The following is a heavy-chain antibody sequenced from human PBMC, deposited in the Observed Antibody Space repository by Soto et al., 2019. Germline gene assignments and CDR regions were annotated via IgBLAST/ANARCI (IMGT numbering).Heavy chain of an antibody. CDR3: ARSIRSSSWYGLPYYYYYMDV. Sequence: GASVKVSCKASGYTFTCYYMHWVRQAPGQGLEWMGWINPNSGGTNYAQKFQGWVTMTRDTSISTAYMELSRLRSDDTAVYYCARSIRSSSWYGLPYYYYYMDVWGKGTTVTVSS. V-gene: IGHV1-2*04. D-gene: IGHD6-13*01. J-gene: IGHJ6*03. CDR2: INPNSGGT. CDR1: GYTFTCYY.